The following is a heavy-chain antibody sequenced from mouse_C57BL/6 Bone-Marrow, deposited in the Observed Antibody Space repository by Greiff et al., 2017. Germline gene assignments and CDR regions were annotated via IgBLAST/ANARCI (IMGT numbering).Heavy chain of an antibody. D-gene: IGHD2-3*01. Sequence: QVQLQQPGAELVKPGASVKMSCKASGYTFTSYWITWVKQRPGQGLEWIGDIYPGSGSTNYNEKFKSKATLTVDTSSSTAYMQLSILTSEDSAVYYCAIYDGYYWYFDVWGTGTTVTVSS. CDR1: GYTFTSYW. CDR2: IYPGSGST. V-gene: IGHV1-55*01. CDR3: AIYDGYYWYFDV. J-gene: IGHJ1*03.